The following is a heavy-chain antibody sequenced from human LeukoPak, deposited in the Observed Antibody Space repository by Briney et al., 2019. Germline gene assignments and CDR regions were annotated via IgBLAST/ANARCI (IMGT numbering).Heavy chain of an antibody. CDR1: GGSISSSNW. V-gene: IGHV4-4*02. CDR2: IYHSGST. CDR3: ARGGSSSSYDFDY. J-gene: IGHJ4*02. D-gene: IGHD6-6*01. Sequence: SGTLSLTCAVSGGSISSSNWWSWVRQPPGKGLEWIGEIYHSGSTNYNPSLKSRVTISVDRSKNQFSLRLSSVTAADTAVYYCARGGSSSSYDFDYWGQGTLVTVSS.